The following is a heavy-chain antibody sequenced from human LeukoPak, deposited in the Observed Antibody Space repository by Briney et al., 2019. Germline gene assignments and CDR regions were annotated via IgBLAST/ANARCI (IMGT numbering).Heavy chain of an antibody. Sequence: SETLSLTCTVSGGSISIYYWNWIRQPAGKGLEWIGRIYINENTFFNPSLKSRVTMSVDTSKNQFSLQLTSVTAADAAVYCCARSSDSSGYYGGGIIDYWGQGTLVTVSS. V-gene: IGHV4-4*07. CDR1: GGSISIYY. D-gene: IGHD6-19*01. CDR3: ARSSDSSGYYGGGIIDY. J-gene: IGHJ4*02. CDR2: IYINENT.